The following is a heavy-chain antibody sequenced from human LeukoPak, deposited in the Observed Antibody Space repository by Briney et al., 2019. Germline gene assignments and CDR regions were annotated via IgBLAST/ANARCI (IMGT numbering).Heavy chain of an antibody. J-gene: IGHJ2*01. V-gene: IGHV3-7*04. Sequence: GGSLRLSCAASGFTFSSFWMSWVRQAPGKGLEWVADIKQDGSEKYYVDSVNRRFAVSRYNAENSLYLQMDSLRAEDTAVYYCARGYCSGGSCFSSTGNFDLWGRGTLVTVSS. CDR1: GFTFSSFW. D-gene: IGHD2-15*01. CDR2: IKQDGSEK. CDR3: ARGYCSGGSCFSSTGNFDL.